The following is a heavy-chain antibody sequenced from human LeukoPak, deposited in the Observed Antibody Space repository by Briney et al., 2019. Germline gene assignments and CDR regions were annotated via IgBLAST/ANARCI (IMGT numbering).Heavy chain of an antibody. J-gene: IGHJ4*02. D-gene: IGHD3-22*01. CDR3: ARASYSYDINGWVPFDY. CDR2: IYTSGST. CDR1: GNSISSGDNY. V-gene: IGHV4-61*02. Sequence: SGTLSLTCTVSGNSISSGDNYWSWIRQPAGKGLEWIGRIYTSGSTNYNPSLKSRVTISGDTSKNQFSLRLSSVTAADTAVYYCARASYSYDINGWVPFDYWGQGTLVAVSS.